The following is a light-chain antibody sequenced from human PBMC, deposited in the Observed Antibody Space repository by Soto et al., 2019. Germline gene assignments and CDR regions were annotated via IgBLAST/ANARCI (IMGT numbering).Light chain of an antibody. CDR3: QQYNTFWT. CDR2: DVS. CDR1: QTISSW. V-gene: IGKV1-5*01. J-gene: IGKJ1*01. Sequence: DIQMTQSPSTLSASVGDRVPITCRASQTISSWLAWYQQKPGKAPKLLIYDVSSLESGVPSRFSGSGSGTEFTLTISSLQPDDFATYYCQQYNTFWTFGQGTKVDIK.